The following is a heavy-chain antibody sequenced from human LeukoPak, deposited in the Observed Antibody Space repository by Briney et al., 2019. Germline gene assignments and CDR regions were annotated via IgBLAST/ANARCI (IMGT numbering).Heavy chain of an antibody. J-gene: IGHJ5*02. CDR1: GFTFTSYD. D-gene: IGHD3-10*01. CDR3: VRDGEGVAISVNYWFDP. V-gene: IGHV1-8*01. CDR2: MNPNNGNT. Sequence: GASVKVSCKASGFTFTSYDINWVRQASGQGLEWMGWMNPNNGNTGYAQKFQGRVTMTRDTSISTAYMELRGLRSEDTAVYYCVRDGEGVAISVNYWFDPWGQGTLVTVSP.